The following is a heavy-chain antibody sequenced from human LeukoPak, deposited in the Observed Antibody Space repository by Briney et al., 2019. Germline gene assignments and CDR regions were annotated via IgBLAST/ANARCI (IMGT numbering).Heavy chain of an antibody. Sequence: GASVKVSCKASGYTFTGYYLHWVRQAPGQGLEWMGWFNPRSGGTNYAQRFQDRVTMTRDTSISTAYMEVSSLRSEDTAVYYCARSTDIVATSGAEYWGQGTLVTVSS. V-gene: IGHV1-2*02. D-gene: IGHD5-12*01. J-gene: IGHJ4*02. CDR3: ARSTDIVATSGAEY. CDR2: FNPRSGGT. CDR1: GYTFTGYY.